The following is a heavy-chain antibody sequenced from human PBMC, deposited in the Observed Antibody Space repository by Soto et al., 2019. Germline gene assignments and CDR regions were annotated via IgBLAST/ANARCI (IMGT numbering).Heavy chain of an antibody. CDR1: GDSVSSNTAS. Sequence: SQTLSLTCVISGDSVSSNTASWNWIRQSPSRGLEWLGGTYFRSKWYNDYAVSVKSRIIINPDTSNSQFSLQLNSVTPEDTAVYFCAKGDNLGPKTGYAFDPWGQGIMVTVSS. V-gene: IGHV6-1*01. CDR2: TYFRSKWYN. D-gene: IGHD5-12*01. J-gene: IGHJ5*02. CDR3: AKGDNLGPKTGYAFDP.